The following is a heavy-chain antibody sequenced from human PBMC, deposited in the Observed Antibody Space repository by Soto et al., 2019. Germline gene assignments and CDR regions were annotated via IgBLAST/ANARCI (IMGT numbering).Heavy chain of an antibody. CDR2: IYYSGST. J-gene: IGHJ3*02. D-gene: IGHD2-15*01. CDR1: GGSISSCDYY. V-gene: IGHV4-30-4*01. CDR3: ARGCSGGSCDAFDI. Sequence: SETLSLTFPVSGGSISSCDYYWSWIRQPPGKGLEWIGYIYYSGSTYYNPSLKSRVTISVDTSKNQFSLKLSSVTAADTAVYYCARGCSGGSCDAFDIWGQGTMVTV.